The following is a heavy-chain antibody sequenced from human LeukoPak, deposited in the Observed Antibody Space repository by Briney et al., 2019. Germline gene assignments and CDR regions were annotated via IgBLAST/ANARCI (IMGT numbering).Heavy chain of an antibody. V-gene: IGHV3-9*01. Sequence: GGSQRLSCAASGFTFDNYAMHWVRQAPGKGLEWVSGISWRSDSIVYADSVKGRFTISRDNAKNSLYLQMNSLRPEDTALYYCAKDAVATVGYCTSTNCQGLDYWGQGTLVTVSS. CDR1: GFTFDNYA. D-gene: IGHD2-2*01. CDR2: ISWRSDSI. CDR3: AKDAVATVGYCTSTNCQGLDY. J-gene: IGHJ4*02.